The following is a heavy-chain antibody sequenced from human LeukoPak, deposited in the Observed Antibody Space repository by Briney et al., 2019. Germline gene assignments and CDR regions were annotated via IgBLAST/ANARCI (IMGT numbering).Heavy chain of an antibody. V-gene: IGHV4-59*01. Sequence: PSETLSLTCTVSGGSISSYYWSWIRQPPGKGLEWIGYIYYSGSTNYNPSLKSRVTISVDTSKNQFSLKLSSVTAADTAVYYCASFGYGANEAFDIWGQGTMVTVSS. CDR1: GGSISSYY. CDR2: IYYSGST. D-gene: IGHD4-17*01. J-gene: IGHJ3*02. CDR3: ASFGYGANEAFDI.